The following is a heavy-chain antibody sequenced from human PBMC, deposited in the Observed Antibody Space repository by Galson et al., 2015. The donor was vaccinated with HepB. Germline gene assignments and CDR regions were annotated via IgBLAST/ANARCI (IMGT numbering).Heavy chain of an antibody. CDR3: AKFSWNAFHI. Sequence: SLRLSCAASGFTVSSNYMSWVRQAPGKGLEWVSVIYSDGSTNYADSVKGRFTISRDYSKNTLYLQMNSLRVEDTAVYYCAKFSWNAFHIWGQGTVVTVSS. V-gene: IGHV3-53*01. J-gene: IGHJ3*02. CDR2: IYSDGST. D-gene: IGHD6-13*01. CDR1: GFTVSSNY.